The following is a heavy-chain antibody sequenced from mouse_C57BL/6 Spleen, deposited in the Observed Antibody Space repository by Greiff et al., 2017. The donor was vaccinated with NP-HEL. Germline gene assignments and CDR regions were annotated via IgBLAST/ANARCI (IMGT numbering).Heavy chain of an antibody. J-gene: IGHJ1*03. CDR3: ARPGGSWYFDV. CDR2: ISGGGGNT. CDR1: GFTFSSYT. V-gene: IGHV5-9*01. D-gene: IGHD1-1*01. Sequence: EVKLMESGGGLVKPGGSLKLSCAASGFTFSSYTMSWVRQTPEKRLEWVATISGGGGNTYYPDSVQGRFTISRDNAKNTLYLQMSSLRSEDTALYYCARPGGSWYFDVWGTGTTVTVSS.